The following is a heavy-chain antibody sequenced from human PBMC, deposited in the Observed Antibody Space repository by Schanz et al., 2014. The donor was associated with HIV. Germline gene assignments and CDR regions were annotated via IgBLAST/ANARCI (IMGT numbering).Heavy chain of an antibody. J-gene: IGHJ1*01. D-gene: IGHD6-13*01. CDR2: IWFDGSNK. CDR1: GFTFSSYG. CDR3: AKDTTAAGRGYFQH. Sequence: QVQLVESGGGVVQPGRSLRLSCAASGFTFSSYGMHWVRQVPGKGLEWVAVIWFDGSNKYYGDSVKGRFTIARDNSKNTLYLQMNSLRVEDTAVYYCAKDTTAAGRGYFQHWGQGTLVTVSS. V-gene: IGHV3-33*06.